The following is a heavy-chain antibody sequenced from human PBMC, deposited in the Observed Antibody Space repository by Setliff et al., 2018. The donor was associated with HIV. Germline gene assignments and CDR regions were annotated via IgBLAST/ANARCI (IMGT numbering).Heavy chain of an antibody. J-gene: IGHJ4*02. V-gene: IGHV1-46*01. CDR1: GYTFTSYY. D-gene: IGHD3-22*01. CDR2: INPSGGST. Sequence: ASVKVSCKASGYTFTSYYIHWVRQAPGQGLEWMGIINPSGGSTSYAQKFQGRVTMTRDTSTSTVRMELSSLRSEDTAVYYCSRSYNSGSGYYYDDSFDFWGQGTLVTVSS. CDR3: SRSYNSGSGYYYDDSFDF.